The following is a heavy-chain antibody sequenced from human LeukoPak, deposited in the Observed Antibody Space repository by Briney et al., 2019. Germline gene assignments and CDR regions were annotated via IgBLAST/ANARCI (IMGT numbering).Heavy chain of an antibody. CDR1: GGSFSGYH. V-gene: IGHV4-34*01. Sequence: SETLSLTCAVYGGSFSGYHWSWIRQPPGKELEWIGEINHSGSTNSNPSLKSRITLSVDTSKNQFSLKLSSVTAADTAVYYCARRRYSGSQTLDYWGQGTLVTVS. CDR3: ARRRYSGSQTLDY. CDR2: INHSGST. J-gene: IGHJ4*02. D-gene: IGHD1-26*01.